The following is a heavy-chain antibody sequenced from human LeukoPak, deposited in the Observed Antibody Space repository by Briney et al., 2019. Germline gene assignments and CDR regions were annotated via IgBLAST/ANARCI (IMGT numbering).Heavy chain of an antibody. Sequence: SVKVSCKASGGTFSSYAISWVRQAPGQGLEWMGGIIPIFGTANYAQKFQGRVTITADKSTSTAYMELSSLRSEDTAVYYCARAPAAAALNWFDPWGQGTLVTVSS. D-gene: IGHD6-13*01. V-gene: IGHV1-69*06. CDR2: IIPIFGTA. J-gene: IGHJ5*02. CDR3: ARAPAAAALNWFDP. CDR1: GGTFSSYA.